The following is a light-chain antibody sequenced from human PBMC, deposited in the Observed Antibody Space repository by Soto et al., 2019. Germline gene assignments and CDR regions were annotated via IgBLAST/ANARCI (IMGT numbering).Light chain of an antibody. CDR3: MQALQTPPT. CDR2: LGS. J-gene: IGKJ1*01. V-gene: IGKV2-28*01. CDR1: QSLLHSNGYNF. Sequence: DIVVTLSPLSLPITPGEPASISCRTSQSLLHSNGYNFLDWHLQKPGQSPQLILYLGSNRASGVPYRFSGSGSGIDFTLKISRVEAVDVSVYYSMQALQTPPTFGQGTKVEIK.